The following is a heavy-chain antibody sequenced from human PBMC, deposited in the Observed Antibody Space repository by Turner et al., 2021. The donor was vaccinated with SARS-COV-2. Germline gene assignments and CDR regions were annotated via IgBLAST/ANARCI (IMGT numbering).Heavy chain of an antibody. CDR3: ARARWHYYDSSGYYPDAFDI. D-gene: IGHD3-22*01. Sequence: EVQLVESGGGLVKPGGSLRLSGAASGFTFSGYSMNWVRQAPGKGLEWVSSISSSSSYIYYADSVKGRFTISRDNAKNSLYLQMNSLRAEDTAVYYCARARWHYYDSSGYYPDAFDIWGQGTMVTVSS. CDR2: ISSSSSYI. V-gene: IGHV3-21*01. J-gene: IGHJ3*02. CDR1: GFTFSGYS.